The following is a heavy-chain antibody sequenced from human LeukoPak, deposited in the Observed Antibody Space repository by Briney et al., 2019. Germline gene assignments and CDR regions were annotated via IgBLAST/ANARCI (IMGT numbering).Heavy chain of an antibody. J-gene: IGHJ6*02. CDR3: ARDVVPYCSSTSCYWGYYYYGMDV. V-gene: IGHV3-21*01. D-gene: IGHD2-2*01. Sequence: GGSQRLSCEASGFTFGNYAMNWVRQAPGKGLEWVSSISSSSSYIYYADSVKGRFTISRDNAKNSLYLQMNSLRAEDTAVYYCARDVVPYCSSTSCYWGYYYYGMDVWGQGTTVTVSS. CDR1: GFTFGNYA. CDR2: ISSSSSYI.